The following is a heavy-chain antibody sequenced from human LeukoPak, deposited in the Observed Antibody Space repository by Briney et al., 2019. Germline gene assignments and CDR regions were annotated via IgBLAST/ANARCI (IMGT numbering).Heavy chain of an antibody. CDR2: IISSGSTI. J-gene: IGHJ1*01. CDR1: GFTFSDYY. D-gene: IGHD6-19*01. V-gene: IGHV3-11*01. CDR3: TRGVRSSGWYPIEYFQH. Sequence: KAGGSLRLSCAASGFTFSDYYLSWIRQAPGKGLEWVSYIISSGSTIYYADSVKGRFTISRDNAKNSLYLQMNSLRAEDTAVYYCTRGVRSSGWYPIEYFQHWGQGTLVTVSS.